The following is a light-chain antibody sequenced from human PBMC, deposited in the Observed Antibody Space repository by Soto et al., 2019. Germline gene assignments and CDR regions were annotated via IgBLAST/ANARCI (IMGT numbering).Light chain of an antibody. Sequence: QSALIQAASVSWSPGQSITISCTGTSSDVGGYNYVSWYQQHPAKAPNLIIYEVSNRPSGVSNRFSGSKSGNTASLTISGLQAEDEADYYCSSYTCSSTLVYDFGTGTKVNVL. CDR1: SSDVGGYNY. J-gene: IGLJ1*01. CDR2: EVS. V-gene: IGLV2-14*01. CDR3: SSYTCSSTLVYD.